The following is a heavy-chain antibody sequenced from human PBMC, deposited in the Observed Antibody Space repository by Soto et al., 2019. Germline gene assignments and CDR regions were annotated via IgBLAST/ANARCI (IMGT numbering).Heavy chain of an antibody. CDR2: ICYSGNT. J-gene: IGHJ4*02. CDR3: ARHGYSSGWHDYYFDY. CDR1: GGSTSSYY. D-gene: IGHD6-19*01. Sequence: SETLSLTCTVSGGSTSSYYWSWIRQPPGKGLEWIGYICYSGNTNYNPSLKSRVTISVDTSKNQFSLKLSSVTAADTAVYYCARHGYSSGWHDYYFDYWGQGTLVTVSS. V-gene: IGHV4-59*08.